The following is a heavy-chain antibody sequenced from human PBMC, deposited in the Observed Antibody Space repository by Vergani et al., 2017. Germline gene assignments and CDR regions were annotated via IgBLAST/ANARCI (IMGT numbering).Heavy chain of an antibody. J-gene: IGHJ2*01. CDR2: IDRNYGV. CDR1: GFTFQAFA. D-gene: IGHD3-16*01. Sequence: VEAGGGLVQPGGSLRLSCTASGFTFQAFAFHWVRQVSGRGLEWVSGIDRNYGVKNGNSFEGRFSIYRDNAKKAVFLQMNNLRHEDTALYFCVKYNDYDADGPFDLWGRGTLVTVSS. V-gene: IGHV3-9*01. CDR3: VKYNDYDADGPFDL.